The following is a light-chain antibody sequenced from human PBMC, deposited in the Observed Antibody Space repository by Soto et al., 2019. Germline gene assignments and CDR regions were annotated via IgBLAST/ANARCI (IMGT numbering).Light chain of an antibody. V-gene: IGKV3D-15*01. J-gene: IGKJ1*01. CDR3: QQYNKWPRT. Sequence: EIVFTQSPDTLSLSPGERATLSCRASQSVTTNLAWYQQNTGQAPRLLIYGASARATGIPDKFSGSGSGTEFTLNISSLKSEEFAVYYCQQYNKWPRTVGKGTKGDIK. CDR2: GAS. CDR1: QSVTTN.